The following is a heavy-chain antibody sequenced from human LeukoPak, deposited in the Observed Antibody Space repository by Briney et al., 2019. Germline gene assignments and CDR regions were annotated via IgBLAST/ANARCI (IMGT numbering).Heavy chain of an antibody. CDR1: GGSFSGYY. CDR2: INHSGST. V-gene: IGHV4-34*01. CDR3: ARGAIAVAYGPKGGLDY. Sequence: NPSETLSLTCAVYGGSFSGYYWSWIRQPPGKGLEWIGEINHSGSTNYNPSLKSRVTISVDTSRNQFSLKLSSVTAADTAVYYCARGAIAVAYGPKGGLDYWGQGTLVTVSS. J-gene: IGHJ4*02. D-gene: IGHD6-19*01.